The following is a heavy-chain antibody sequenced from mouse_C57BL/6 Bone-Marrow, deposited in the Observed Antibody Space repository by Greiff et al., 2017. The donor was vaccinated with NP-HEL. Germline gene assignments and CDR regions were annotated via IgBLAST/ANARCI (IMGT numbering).Heavy chain of an antibody. CDR3: ARPIPYYYGSSPYYFDY. V-gene: IGHV1-9*01. Sequence: VKLQQSGAELMKPGASVKLSCKATGYTFTGYWIEWVKQRPGHGLEWIGEILPGSGSTNYNEKFKGKATFTADTSSNTAYMQLSSLTTEDSAIYYCARPIPYYYGSSPYYFDYWGQGTTLTVSS. CDR1: GYTFTGYW. J-gene: IGHJ2*01. D-gene: IGHD1-1*01. CDR2: ILPGSGST.